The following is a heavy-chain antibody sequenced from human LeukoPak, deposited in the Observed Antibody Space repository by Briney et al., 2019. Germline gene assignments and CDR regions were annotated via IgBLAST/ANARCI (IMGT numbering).Heavy chain of an antibody. J-gene: IGHJ3*02. CDR1: GGSISSYY. CDR2: MYYRGNT. D-gene: IGHD3-22*01. Sequence: PSETLSLTCTVSGGSISSYYWSWIRQPPGKGLEWIGYMYYRGNTNYDPSLKSRVTISVDTTKNQFSLKLSSVTAADTAVYYCATRGDYSDTSGNSYDALDIWGQGTMVTVSS. V-gene: IGHV4-59*12. CDR3: ATRGDYSDTSGNSYDALDI.